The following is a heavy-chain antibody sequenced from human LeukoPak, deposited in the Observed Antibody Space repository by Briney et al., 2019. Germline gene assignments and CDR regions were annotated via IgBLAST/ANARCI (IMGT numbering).Heavy chain of an antibody. CDR2: IYYSGST. Sequence: PSETLSLTCTVSGGSISSYYWSWIRQPPGKGLEWIGYIYYSGSTNYNPSLKSRVTISVDMSKNQFSLKLSSVTAADTAVYYCARANSSGWSYYYYGMDVWGQGTTVTVSS. CDR3: ARANSSGWSYYYYGMDV. CDR1: GGSISSYY. V-gene: IGHV4-59*01. D-gene: IGHD6-19*01. J-gene: IGHJ6*02.